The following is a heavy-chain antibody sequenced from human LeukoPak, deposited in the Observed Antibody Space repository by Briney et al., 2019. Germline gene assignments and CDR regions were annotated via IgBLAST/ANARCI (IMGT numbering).Heavy chain of an antibody. D-gene: IGHD5-18*01. J-gene: IGHJ4*02. V-gene: IGHV3-33*01. Sequence: GSLRLSCSASGFTLSSYGMHWVRPAPGKGLEWVAGIWFDGSNKYYVDSVKGRFTISRDNSKNTLYLQMNSLRAEDTAVYYCARGGGYSYGYGVIDYWGQGTLVTVSS. CDR1: GFTLSSYG. CDR3: ARGGGYSYGYGVIDY. CDR2: IWFDGSNK.